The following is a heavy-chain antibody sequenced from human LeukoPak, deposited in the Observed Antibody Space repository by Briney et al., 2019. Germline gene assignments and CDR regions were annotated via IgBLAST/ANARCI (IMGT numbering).Heavy chain of an antibody. CDR2: IKSKADGETI. J-gene: IGHJ4*02. V-gene: IGHV3-15*07. CDR1: GFTFTSAW. Sequence: GGSLRLSCAASGFTFTSAWMNWVRQAPGKGLEWVGRIKSKADGETIDYAAPVKGIFTFSRDDSKNMLYLQMNSLKSEDTAVYYCSTLTSRGLSDSWGQGTLVTVSS. D-gene: IGHD1-20*01. CDR3: STLTSRGLSDS.